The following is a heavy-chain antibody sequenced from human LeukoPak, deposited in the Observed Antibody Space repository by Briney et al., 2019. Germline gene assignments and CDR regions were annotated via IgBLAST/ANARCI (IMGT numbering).Heavy chain of an antibody. Sequence: PGGSLRLSCAASGFTFSSYGMSWVRQAPGKGLEWVSAISGSGGSTYYADSVKGRFTISRDNSKNTLYLQMNSLRAEDTAVYYCAKPGYYYDSSGYYPYWGQGTLVTVSS. CDR3: AKPGYYYDSSGYYPY. CDR2: ISGSGGST. CDR1: GFTFSSYG. D-gene: IGHD3-22*01. V-gene: IGHV3-23*01. J-gene: IGHJ4*02.